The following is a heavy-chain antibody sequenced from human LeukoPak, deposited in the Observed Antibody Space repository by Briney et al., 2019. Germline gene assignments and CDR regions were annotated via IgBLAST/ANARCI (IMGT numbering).Heavy chain of an antibody. V-gene: IGHV1-8*01. CDR3: ARNYYYYMDV. J-gene: IGHJ6*03. CDR2: MNPNSGNT. Sequence: ASVKVSCKASGYTFTSYDINWVRQATGQGLEWMGWMNPNSGNTGYAQKFQGRVTMTRDMSTSTVYMELSSLRSEDTAVYYCARNYYYYMDVWGKGTTVTVSS. CDR1: GYTFTSYD.